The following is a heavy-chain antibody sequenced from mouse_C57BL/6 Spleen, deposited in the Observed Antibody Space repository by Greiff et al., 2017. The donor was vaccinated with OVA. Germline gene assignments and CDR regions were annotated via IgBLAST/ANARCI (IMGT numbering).Heavy chain of an antibody. CDR2: IYPGDGDT. J-gene: IGHJ2*01. D-gene: IGHD2-1*01. CDR3: ARGDGKGYYFDY. CDR1: GYAFSSYW. Sequence: QVQLQQSGAELVKPGASVKISCKASGYAFSSYWMNWVKQRPGKGLEWIGQIYPGDGDTNYKGKFKGKATLTADKSSSTAYMQLSSLTSEDSAVYFCARGDGKGYYFDYWGQGTTLTVSS. V-gene: IGHV1-80*01.